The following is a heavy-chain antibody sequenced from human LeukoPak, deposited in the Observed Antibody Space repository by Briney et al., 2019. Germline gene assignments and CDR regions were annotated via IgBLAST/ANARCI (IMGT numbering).Heavy chain of an antibody. D-gene: IGHD3-9*01. CDR1: GFTFISYS. Sequence: GGSLRLSCAASGFTFISYSMNWVRQAPGKGLEWVSSISSSSSYIYYADSVKGRFTISRDNAKNSLYLQMNSLRAEDTAMYYCARGGYDILTGFDYWGQGTLVTVSS. CDR2: ISSSSSYI. CDR3: ARGGYDILTGFDY. V-gene: IGHV3-21*01. J-gene: IGHJ4*02.